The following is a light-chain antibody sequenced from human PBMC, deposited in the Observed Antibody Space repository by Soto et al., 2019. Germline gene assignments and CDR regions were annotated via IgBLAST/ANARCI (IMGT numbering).Light chain of an antibody. J-gene: IGLJ1*01. CDR2: DNN. Sequence: QSVLTQPPSVSAAPRQKVTISCSGSSSNIRNNYVSWYQQLPGTAPKLLIYDNNKRPSGIPDRFSGSKSGTSATLGITGLQTGDEADYYCSLYTSENAYVFGTGTKV. V-gene: IGLV1-51*01. CDR3: SLYTSENAYV. CDR1: SSNIRNNY.